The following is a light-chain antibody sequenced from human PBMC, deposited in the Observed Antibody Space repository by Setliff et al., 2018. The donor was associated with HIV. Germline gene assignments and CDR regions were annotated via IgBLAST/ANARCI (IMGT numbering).Light chain of an antibody. CDR3: ASYAGDGVHDIYV. CDR1: SRDIGSHNH. Sequence: QSALAKPPSGAGAPGQSVTISCNGTSRDIGSHNHVSWYQQYPGKAPTLTIYELSQRPSGVPDRFSGSKSGNTASLTVSGLQAEDEADYYCASYAGDGVHDIYVFGTETKVTVL. CDR2: ELS. J-gene: IGLJ1*01. V-gene: IGLV2-8*01.